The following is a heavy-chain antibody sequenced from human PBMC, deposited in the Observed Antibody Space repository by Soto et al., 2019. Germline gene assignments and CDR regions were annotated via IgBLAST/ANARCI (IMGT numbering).Heavy chain of an antibody. CDR1: GFTFRSYW. D-gene: IGHD5-18*01. CDR2: IKQDGSEK. V-gene: IGHV3-7*01. J-gene: IGHJ4*02. CDR3: ARDYSSYGPFDY. Sequence: PGGSLRLSCSASGFTFRSYWMSWVRQAPGKGLEWVANIKQDGSEKYYADSVKGRFTISRDNAKNSLYLQMNSLRAEDTAVYYCARDYSSYGPFDYWGQGTLVTVSS.